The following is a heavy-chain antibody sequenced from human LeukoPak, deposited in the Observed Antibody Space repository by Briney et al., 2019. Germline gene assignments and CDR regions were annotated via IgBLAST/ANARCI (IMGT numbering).Heavy chain of an antibody. CDR3: ARKGGSHDY. CDR2: EYYSGST. J-gene: IGHJ4*02. D-gene: IGHD1-26*01. V-gene: IGHV4-39*01. Sequence: PSETLSLTCTVSGGSISSSRYYWGWIRQSPGKGLEWIGSEYYSGSTYYNPSLKSRVTISIDTSQNQFSLKLSSVTAADTAVYYCARKGGSHDYWGQGTLVTVSS. CDR1: GGSISSSRYY.